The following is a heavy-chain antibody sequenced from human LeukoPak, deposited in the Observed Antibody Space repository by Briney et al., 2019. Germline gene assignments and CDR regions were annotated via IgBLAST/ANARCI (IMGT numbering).Heavy chain of an antibody. CDR1: GFSFSGYE. CDR2: ISSSGSII. D-gene: IGHD3-10*01. V-gene: IGHV3-48*03. J-gene: IGHJ4*02. CDR3: VRVQGVHLDY. Sequence: GGSLRLSCAASGFSFSGYEMNWVRQAPGKGLEWLSYISSSGSIIYYGDSVKGRFTISRDNAKNSLDLQMSGLRAEDTAVYYCVRVQGVHLDYWGQGTLVTVSS.